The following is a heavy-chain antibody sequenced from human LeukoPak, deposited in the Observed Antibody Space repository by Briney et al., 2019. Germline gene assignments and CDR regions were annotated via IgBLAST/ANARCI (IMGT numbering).Heavy chain of an antibody. D-gene: IGHD3-10*01. Sequence: SETLSLTCTVSGGSISSYYWSWIRQPPGKGLEWIGYIYYSGSTNYNPSLKSRVTISVGTSKNQFSLKLSSVTAADTAVYYCARWFGEFYFDYWGQGTLVTVSS. V-gene: IGHV4-59*01. CDR2: IYYSGST. CDR3: ARWFGEFYFDY. CDR1: GGSISSYY. J-gene: IGHJ4*02.